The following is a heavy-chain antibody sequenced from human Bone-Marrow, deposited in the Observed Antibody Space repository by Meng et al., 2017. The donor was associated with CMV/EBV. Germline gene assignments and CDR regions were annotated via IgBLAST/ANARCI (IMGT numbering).Heavy chain of an antibody. V-gene: IGHV3-74*01. Sequence: GFTLSRHRVNWGRQAQGKGLVWVSRINSDGSSTSYAESVKGRFNIYRDNAKKTLYLQMNSLRAEDTAVYYCAREASKTGQFYWYFDLWGRGTLVTVSS. CDR1: GFTLSRHR. D-gene: IGHD7-27*01. CDR2: INSDGSST. CDR3: AREASKTGQFYWYFDL. J-gene: IGHJ2*01.